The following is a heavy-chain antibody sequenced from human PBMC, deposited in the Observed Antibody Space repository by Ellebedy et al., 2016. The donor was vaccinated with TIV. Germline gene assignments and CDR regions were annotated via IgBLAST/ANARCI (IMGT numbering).Heavy chain of an antibody. J-gene: IGHJ4*02. CDR2: ISSSSSYI. CDR1: GFTFSSYS. Sequence: GGSLRLSXAASGFTFSSYSMNWVRQAPGKGLEWVSSISSSSSYIYYADSVKGRFTISRDNAKNSLYLQMNSLRAEDTAVYYCASSPYDSSGYYFGYWGQGTLVTVSS. D-gene: IGHD3-22*01. V-gene: IGHV3-21*01. CDR3: ASSPYDSSGYYFGY.